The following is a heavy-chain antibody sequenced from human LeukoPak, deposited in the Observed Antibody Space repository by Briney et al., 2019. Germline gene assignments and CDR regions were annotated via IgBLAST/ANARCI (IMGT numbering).Heavy chain of an antibody. V-gene: IGHV4-4*07. J-gene: IGHJ4*02. CDR3: ARSGGSGTYYDGSFDY. CDR1: GGSITSYY. CDR2: IYTSGST. Sequence: NPSETLSLTCSVFGGSITSYYWSWIRQAAGKGLEWIGRIYTSGSTAYNPSLKSRVTMSVDTSKNQFSLKLYSVTAADTAVYYCARSGGSGTYYDGSFDYWAREPWSPSPQ. D-gene: IGHD1-26*01.